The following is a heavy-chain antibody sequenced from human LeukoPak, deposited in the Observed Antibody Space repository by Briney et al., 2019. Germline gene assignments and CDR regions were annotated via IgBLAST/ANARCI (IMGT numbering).Heavy chain of an antibody. CDR3: ARDFSSSYGYDY. J-gene: IGHJ4*02. Sequence: ASVKVSCKASGYTFTGYYMHWVRQAPGQGLEWMGWINPNSGGTSYAQKFQGRVTMTRDTSTSTVYMELSSLRSEDTAVYYCARDFSSSYGYDYWGQGTLVTVSS. V-gene: IGHV1-2*02. CDR2: INPNSGGT. D-gene: IGHD5-18*01. CDR1: GYTFTGYY.